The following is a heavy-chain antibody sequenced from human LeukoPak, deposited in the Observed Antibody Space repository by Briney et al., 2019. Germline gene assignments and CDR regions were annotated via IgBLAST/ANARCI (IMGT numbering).Heavy chain of an antibody. V-gene: IGHV3-23*01. CDR3: AKSYDSSGQSHDY. D-gene: IGHD3-22*01. CDR2: ISGSGGST. J-gene: IGHJ4*02. Sequence: GGSLRLSCAASGFTFSSYAMSWVRQAPGKGLEWVSAISGSGGSTYYADSVKGRFPISRDNSKNTLYLQMNSLRAEDTAVYYCAKSYDSSGQSHDYWGQGTLVTVSS. CDR1: GFTFSSYA.